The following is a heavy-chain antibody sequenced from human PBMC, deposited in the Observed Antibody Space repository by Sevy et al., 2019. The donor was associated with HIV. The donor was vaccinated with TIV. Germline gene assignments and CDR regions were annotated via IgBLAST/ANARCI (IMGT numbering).Heavy chain of an antibody. Sequence: GGSLRLSCAASGFTFSSYWLTWVRQAPGKGLEWVALIWFDGSNSYYADSVKGRFTISRDTSKNTVYLQMNSLRAEDTAVYYCARDHEFYDYGDYGPTFFPDYWGQGNLVTVSS. J-gene: IGHJ4*02. CDR2: IWFDGSNS. CDR3: ARDHEFYDYGDYGPTFFPDY. D-gene: IGHD4-17*01. V-gene: IGHV3-33*08. CDR1: GFTFSSYW.